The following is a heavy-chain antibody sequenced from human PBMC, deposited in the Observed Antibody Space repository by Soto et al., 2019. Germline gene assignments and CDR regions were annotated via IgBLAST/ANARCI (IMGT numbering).Heavy chain of an antibody. CDR3: TRDASRDSSARGWFDP. CDR1: GFTFRSFT. Sequence: LSLTCIVSGFTFRSFTMNWVRQAPGKGLEWVSTISSNSAYIYYTDALRGRFTISRDNAKNSLHLQMNSLRAEDTAVYYCTRDASRDSSARGWFDPWGPGTLVTVSS. CDR2: ISSNSAYI. V-gene: IGHV3-21*01. D-gene: IGHD6-13*01. J-gene: IGHJ5*02.